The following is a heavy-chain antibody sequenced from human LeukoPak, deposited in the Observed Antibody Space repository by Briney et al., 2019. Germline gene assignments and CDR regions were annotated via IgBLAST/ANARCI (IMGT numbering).Heavy chain of an antibody. V-gene: IGHV4-39*01. J-gene: IGHJ6*02. CDR3: ATFHYYYGMDV. CDR1: GGSISGNSYY. D-gene: IGHD2/OR15-2a*01. CDR2: IFYTGST. Sequence: SGTLSLTCAVSGGSISGNSYYWGWIRQPPGKGLEWIGNIFYTGSTYYNPSLKSRVIISVDTSKNQFSLKLNSVTAADTAVYYCATFHYYYGMDVWGQGTTVTVSS.